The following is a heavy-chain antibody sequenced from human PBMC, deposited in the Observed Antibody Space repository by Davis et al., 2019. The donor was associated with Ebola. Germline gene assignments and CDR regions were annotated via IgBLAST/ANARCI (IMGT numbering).Heavy chain of an antibody. J-gene: IGHJ6*02. Sequence: GESLKISCAASGFTFSDYGMYWVRQAPGKGLEWVSYIGNAGDHISYADSVKGRFTISRDNSKNSLFLQLNALRDEDTAVYFCARRILSSSRGGMDVWGQGSAVTASS. CDR1: GFTFSDYG. CDR2: IGNAGDHI. D-gene: IGHD2-2*01. CDR3: ARRILSSSRGGMDV. V-gene: IGHV3-48*02.